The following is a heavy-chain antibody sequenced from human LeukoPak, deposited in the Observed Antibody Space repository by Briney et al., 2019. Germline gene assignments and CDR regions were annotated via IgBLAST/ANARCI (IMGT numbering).Heavy chain of an antibody. CDR2: ISYDGSNK. J-gene: IGHJ4*02. V-gene: IGHV3-30-3*01. D-gene: IGHD3-9*01. CDR3: ARGSDFHWLLSSFDY. CDR1: GFTFSSYA. Sequence: GGSLRLSCAASGFTFSSYAMHWVRQAPGKGLEWVAVISYDGSNKYYADSVKGRFTISRDNSKNTLYLQMNSLRAEDTAVYYCARGSDFHWLLSSFDYWGQGTLVTVSS.